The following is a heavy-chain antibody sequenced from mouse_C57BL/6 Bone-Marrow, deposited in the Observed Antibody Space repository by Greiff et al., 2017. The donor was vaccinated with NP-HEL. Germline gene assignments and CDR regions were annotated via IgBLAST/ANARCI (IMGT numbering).Heavy chain of an antibody. CDR2: IDPETGGT. CDR1: GYTFTDYE. CDR3: TRGGTTVVFDY. V-gene: IGHV1-15*01. Sequence: QVQLQQSGAELVRPGASVTLSCKASGYTFTDYEMHWVKQTPVHGLEWIGAIDPETGGTAYNQKFKGKAILTADKSSSKAYMELRSLTSEDSAVYYCTRGGTTVVFDYWGQGTTLTVAS. J-gene: IGHJ2*01. D-gene: IGHD1-1*01.